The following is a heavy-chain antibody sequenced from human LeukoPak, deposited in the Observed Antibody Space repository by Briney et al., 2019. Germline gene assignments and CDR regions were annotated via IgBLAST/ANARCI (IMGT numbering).Heavy chain of an antibody. CDR1: GGSISNYY. Sequence: PSETLSLTCTVSGGSISNYYWSWIRQPPEKGLEWIGYIYYSGSTNYNPSLKSRVTISVDTSKNQFSLKLTSVTAADTAVYYCARSYGDYITGAYAFDVWGQGTMVTVSS. V-gene: IGHV4-59*08. D-gene: IGHD4-17*01. CDR2: IYYSGST. J-gene: IGHJ3*01. CDR3: ARSYGDYITGAYAFDV.